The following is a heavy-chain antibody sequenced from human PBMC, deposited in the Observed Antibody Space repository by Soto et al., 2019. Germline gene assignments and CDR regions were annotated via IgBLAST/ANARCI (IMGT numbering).Heavy chain of an antibody. Sequence: QVQLVQSGAEVKKPGASVKVSCKASGYTFTSYYMHWVRQAPGQGLEWMGIINPSGGSTSYAQKFKGRVTMTRDTYTSTVYTELGSLRSGDTAVYYCARVDGYSGYDDGGVRYWGQGTLVTVSS. J-gene: IGHJ4*02. CDR2: INPSGGST. CDR3: ARVDGYSGYDDGGVRY. V-gene: IGHV1-46*03. D-gene: IGHD5-12*01. CDR1: GYTFTSYY.